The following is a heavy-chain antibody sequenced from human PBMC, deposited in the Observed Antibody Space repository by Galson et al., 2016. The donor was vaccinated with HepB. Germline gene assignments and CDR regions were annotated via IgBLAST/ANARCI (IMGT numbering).Heavy chain of an antibody. Sequence: SLRLSCAASGFTFSSYDMHWVRQATGKGLEWVSTIGTAGDTYYPGSVRGRFTLSRENAKNSLYLQMNSPRAGDTAVYYCVRGAARPGGWYFDLWGRGTLVTVSS. CDR1: GFTFSSYD. J-gene: IGHJ2*01. D-gene: IGHD6-6*01. CDR2: IGTAGDT. CDR3: VRGAARPGGWYFDL. V-gene: IGHV3-13*04.